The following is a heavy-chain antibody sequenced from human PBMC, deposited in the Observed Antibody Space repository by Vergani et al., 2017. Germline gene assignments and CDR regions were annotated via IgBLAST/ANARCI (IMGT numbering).Heavy chain of an antibody. D-gene: IGHD3-22*01. CDR2: ISDGGSQT. CDR3: VTKCCDRPGCQIEYFRE. Sequence: QVHLLESGGGVDQPGRSLRLSCVVSGFTFSYYGMHWVRQAPGKGLEWVAAISDGGSQTYYADSLKGRFTISRDNSKSTLYLQMNSLRTEDTAVYYCVTKCCDRPGCQIEYFREWGQGTLVNVSS. J-gene: IGHJ1*01. CDR1: GFTFSYYG. V-gene: IGHV3-30*03.